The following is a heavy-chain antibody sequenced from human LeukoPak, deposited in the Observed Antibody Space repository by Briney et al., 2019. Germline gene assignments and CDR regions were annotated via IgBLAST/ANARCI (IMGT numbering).Heavy chain of an antibody. CDR3: ARGHTFGGAPFDY. CDR2: INPNSGGT. V-gene: IGHV1-2*02. J-gene: IGHJ4*02. CDR1: GYTFTGYY. Sequence: ASVKVSCKASGYTFTGYYMHWVRQAPGQGLEWMGWINPNSGGTNYAQKFQGRVTMTRDTSISTAYMELSRLTSDDTAVYCCARGHTFGGAPFDYWGQGTLVTVSS. D-gene: IGHD3-16*01.